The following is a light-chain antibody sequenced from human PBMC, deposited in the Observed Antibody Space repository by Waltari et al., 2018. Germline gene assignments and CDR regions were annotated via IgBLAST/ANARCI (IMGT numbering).Light chain of an antibody. J-gene: IGLJ3*02. CDR2: RNN. CDR1: RSYVGNNY. CDR3: AAWDDSLSGRV. Sequence: QSVLTQPPSASGTPGQRVTISCFGSRSYVGNNYVYWYQQLQVTAPKPLIYRNNRRPSGVPDLFSGSNAGRSASLASSGLRSEDDADYYRAAWDDSLSGRVFGGGTKVTVL. V-gene: IGLV1-47*01.